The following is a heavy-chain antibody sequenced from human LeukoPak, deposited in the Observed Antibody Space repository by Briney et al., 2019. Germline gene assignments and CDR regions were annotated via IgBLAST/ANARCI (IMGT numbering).Heavy chain of an antibody. Sequence: ASVKVSCKASGYTFTSYYMHWVRQAPGHGLEWMGIINPSGGSTSYAQKFQGRVTMTRDTSTSTVYMELSSLRSEDTAVYYCARDTPGCSGGSCYPSYYFDYWGQGTLVTVSS. CDR1: GYTFTSYY. V-gene: IGHV1-46*01. CDR3: ARDTPGCSGGSCYPSYYFDY. D-gene: IGHD2-15*01. CDR2: INPSGGST. J-gene: IGHJ4*02.